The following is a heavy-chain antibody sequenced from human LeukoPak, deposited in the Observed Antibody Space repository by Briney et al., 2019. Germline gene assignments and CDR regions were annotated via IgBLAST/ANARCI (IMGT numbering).Heavy chain of an antibody. CDR2: IHATGST. V-gene: IGHV4-4*07. CDR1: GGPITNSY. D-gene: IGHD5-24*01. J-gene: IGHJ3*01. Sequence: PSETLSLTCTVSGGPITNSYWSWIRHSAGTGMEWIGRIHATGSTDYSPSLKSRVSMSLDMPTKQFSLTLSAVTAADTATYYCARILDRDTWGQGTLVTVS. CDR3: ARILDRDT.